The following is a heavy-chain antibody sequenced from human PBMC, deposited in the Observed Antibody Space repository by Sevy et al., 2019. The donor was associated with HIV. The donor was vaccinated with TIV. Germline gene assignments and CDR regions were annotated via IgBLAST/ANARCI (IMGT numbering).Heavy chain of an antibody. Sequence: ASVKVSCKASGYTFTSYGISWVRQAPGQGLEWMGWISAYNGNTNYAQKLQGRVTMTTDTSTSTAYMELRSLRSDDTAVYYCARDLADCSGGSFPLRDYYYYGMDVWGQGTTVTVSS. CDR3: ARDLADCSGGSFPLRDYYYYGMDV. CDR1: GYTFTSYG. J-gene: IGHJ6*02. V-gene: IGHV1-18*01. D-gene: IGHD2-15*01. CDR2: ISAYNGNT.